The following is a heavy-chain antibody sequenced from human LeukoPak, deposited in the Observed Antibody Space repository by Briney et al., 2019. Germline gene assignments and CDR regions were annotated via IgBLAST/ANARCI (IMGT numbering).Heavy chain of an antibody. Sequence: SETLSLTCTVSGGSISSNGYYWGWIRQPPGRGLECIATIYSTGSAYYTPSLQSRATISVDTSKNQFSLKVRSVTAADTAVYYCARVRSYYYYYMDVWGKGTTVTISS. CDR2: IYSTGSA. CDR3: ARVRSYYYYYMDV. J-gene: IGHJ6*03. CDR1: GGSISSNGYY. V-gene: IGHV4-39*07.